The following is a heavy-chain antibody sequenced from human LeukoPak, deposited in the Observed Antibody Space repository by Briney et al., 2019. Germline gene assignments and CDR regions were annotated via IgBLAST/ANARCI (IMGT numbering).Heavy chain of an antibody. Sequence: ASVKVSCKASGYTFTSYGISWVRQAPGQGLEWMGWISAYNGNTNYAQKLQGRVTMTTDTSTSTAYMELRSLRSDDTAVYYCARDGPLLGYGDYGGGDYWGQGTLVTVSS. CDR2: ISAYNGNT. CDR1: GYTFTSYG. CDR3: ARDGPLLGYGDYGGGDY. J-gene: IGHJ4*02. D-gene: IGHD4-17*01. V-gene: IGHV1-18*01.